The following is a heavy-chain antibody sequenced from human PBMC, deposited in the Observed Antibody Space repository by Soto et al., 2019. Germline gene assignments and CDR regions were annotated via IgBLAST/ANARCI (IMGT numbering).Heavy chain of an antibody. CDR1: GLTFSSYA. J-gene: IGHJ4*02. CDR3: AKGSKPRGAHFFDY. Sequence: EVQLLESGGGLVQPGGSLRLSCAASGLTFSSYALSWVRQAPGKGLEWVSGISAGGASTYYADSVKGRFTISRDNSKITLYLQMDSLRVEDTAVYYCAKGSKPRGAHFFDYWGRGTLVTVSS. CDR2: ISAGGAST. D-gene: IGHD3-10*01. V-gene: IGHV3-23*01.